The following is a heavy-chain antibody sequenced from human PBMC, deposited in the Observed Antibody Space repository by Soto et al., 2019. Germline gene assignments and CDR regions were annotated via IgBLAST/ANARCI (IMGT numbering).Heavy chain of an antibody. CDR2: MNPNSGNT. D-gene: IGHD3-16*01. CDR1: GYTFTSYD. CDR3: AIPAEGLTFSL. Sequence: ASVKVSCKASGYTFTSYDINWERQATGQGLEWMGWMNPNSGNTGYAQKFQGSVTMTRNTSISTAYMELSSMRSEEAAVYYCAIPAEGLTFSLGAQGTWDPVSS. V-gene: IGHV1-8*01. J-gene: IGHJ4*02.